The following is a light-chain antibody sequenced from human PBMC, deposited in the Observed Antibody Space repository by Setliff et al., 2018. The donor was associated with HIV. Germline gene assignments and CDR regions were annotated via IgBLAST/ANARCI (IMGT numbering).Light chain of an antibody. CDR2: EDN. CDR1: SGSIASNY. J-gene: IGLJ2*01. Sequence: NFMLIQPHSVSESPGKTVTISCTRSSGSIASNYVQWYQQRPGSSPTTVVYEDNQRPSGVPDRFSGSIDSSSNSASLTISGLKTEDEADYYCQSYDISNPGVFGGGT. V-gene: IGLV6-57*01. CDR3: QSYDISNPGV.